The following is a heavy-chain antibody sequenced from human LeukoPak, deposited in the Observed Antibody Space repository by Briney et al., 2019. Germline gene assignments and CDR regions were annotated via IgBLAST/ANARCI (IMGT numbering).Heavy chain of an antibody. J-gene: IGHJ6*02. CDR2: ISYDGSNK. CDR1: GFTFSSYG. V-gene: IGHV3-30*18. CDR3: AKDSYYYDSSGHLPQAPGGMDV. D-gene: IGHD3-22*01. Sequence: GRSLRLSCAASGFTFSSYGMHWVRQAPGKGLEWVAVISYDGSNKYYADSVKGRFTISRDNSKNTLYLQMNSLRAEDTAVYYCAKDSYYYDSSGHLPQAPGGMDVWGQGITVTVSS.